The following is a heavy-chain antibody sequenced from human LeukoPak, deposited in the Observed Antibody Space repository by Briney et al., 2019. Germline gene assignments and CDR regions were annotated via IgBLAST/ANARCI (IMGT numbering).Heavy chain of an antibody. CDR1: GFTLSTHW. CDR2: INQDGSSK. V-gene: IGHV3-7*01. J-gene: IGHJ4*02. CDR3: SRSLDY. Sequence: PGGSLRLSCVASGFTLSTHWMSWVRQAPGKGLEWVANINQDGSSKYYVDSVKGRFTISRDNAKNSLYLQMNSLRAEDTAVYYCSRSLDYWGQGTLVTVSS.